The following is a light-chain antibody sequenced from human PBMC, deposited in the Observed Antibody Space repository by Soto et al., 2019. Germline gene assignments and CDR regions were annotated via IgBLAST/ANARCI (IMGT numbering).Light chain of an antibody. Sequence: EIVLTQSPGTLSLSPGERATLSCRPSQSVSSSYSAWYQQKLGQAPRLLIYGASSRATGIPDRFSGSGSGTDFTLTISRLEPEDFAVYYCQQYASSPITFGQGTRLEIK. CDR2: GAS. V-gene: IGKV3-20*01. CDR1: QSVSSSY. CDR3: QQYASSPIT. J-gene: IGKJ5*01.